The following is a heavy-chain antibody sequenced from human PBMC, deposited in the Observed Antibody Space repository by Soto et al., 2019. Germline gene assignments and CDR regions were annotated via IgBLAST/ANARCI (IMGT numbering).Heavy chain of an antibody. D-gene: IGHD6-19*01. V-gene: IGHV3-30-3*01. J-gene: IGHJ6*02. CDR1: GFTFSSYA. CDR3: ARDFVADVYSSVDYYGMEV. Sequence: GGSLRLSCAASGFTFSSYAMHWVRQAPGKGLEWVAVISYDGSNKYYADSVKGRFTISRDNSKNTLYLQMNSLRAEDTAVYYCARDFVADVYSSVDYYGMEVGGQGTTVTVSS. CDR2: ISYDGSNK.